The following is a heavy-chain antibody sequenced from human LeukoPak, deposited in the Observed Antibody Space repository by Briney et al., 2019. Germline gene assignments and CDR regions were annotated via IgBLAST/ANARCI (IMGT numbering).Heavy chain of an antibody. CDR2: INSDGSST. V-gene: IGHV3-74*01. D-gene: IGHD3-9*01. CDR3: ARRTRVYDILTGYYAFIDY. J-gene: IGHJ4*02. Sequence: GGSLRLSCAASGFTFSSYWMHWVRQAPGKGLVWVSRINSDGSSTSYADSVKGRFTISRDNAKSTLYLQMNSLRAEDTAVYYCARRTRVYDILTGYYAFIDYWGQGTLVTVSS. CDR1: GFTFSSYW.